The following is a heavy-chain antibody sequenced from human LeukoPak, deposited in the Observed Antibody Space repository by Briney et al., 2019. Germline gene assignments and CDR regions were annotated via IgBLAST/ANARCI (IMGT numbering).Heavy chain of an antibody. V-gene: IGHV3-66*01. CDR1: GFTFSSYA. CDR3: ATIAPAGISTVX. Sequence: GGSLRLSCAASGFTFSSYAMSWVRQVPRKGLEWVSVMYSGGDTDYADAVRGRFTISRDNSKNILYLHISSLRAEDTAVYYCATIAPAGISTVXWGRGTLVIVSS. J-gene: IGHJ4*02. D-gene: IGHD6-13*01. CDR2: MYSGGDT.